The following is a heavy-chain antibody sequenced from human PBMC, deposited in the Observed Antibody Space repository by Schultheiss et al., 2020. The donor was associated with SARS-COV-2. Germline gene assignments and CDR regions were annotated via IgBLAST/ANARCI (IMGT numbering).Heavy chain of an antibody. CDR2: ISYDGSNK. Sequence: GESLKISCAASGFTFSSYGMHWVRQAPGKGLEWVAVISYDGSNKYYADSVKGRFTISRDNSKNTLYLQMNSLRAEDTAVYYCARDGSSSYYGMDVWGQGTTVTVSS. J-gene: IGHJ6*02. D-gene: IGHD6-13*01. V-gene: IGHV3-30*03. CDR3: ARDGSSSYYGMDV. CDR1: GFTFSSYG.